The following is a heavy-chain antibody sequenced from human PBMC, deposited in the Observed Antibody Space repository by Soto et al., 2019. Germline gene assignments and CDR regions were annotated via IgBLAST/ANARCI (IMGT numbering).Heavy chain of an antibody. D-gene: IGHD4-17*01. CDR3: ARRTTYGDGYDY. J-gene: IGHJ4*02. V-gene: IGHV4-59*01. CDR1: GGSISSYY. CDR2: IYYSGST. Sequence: SETLSLTCTVSGGSISSYYWSWIRQPPGKGLEWIGYIYYSGSTNYNPSLKSRVTISVDTSKNQFSLKLSSVTAADTAVYYCARRTTYGDGYDYWGQGTLVTVSS.